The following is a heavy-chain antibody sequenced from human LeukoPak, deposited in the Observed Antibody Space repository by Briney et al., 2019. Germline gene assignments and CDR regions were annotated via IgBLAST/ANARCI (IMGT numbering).Heavy chain of an antibody. D-gene: IGHD6-13*01. Sequence: GSLRLSCAATGFTFSDYYMSWVRQAPGKGLEWVSYISSSGSTIYYADSVKGRFTISRDNAKNSLHLQMNSLRAEDTAVYYCARDNSGSIAAADPYTFDYWGQGTLVTVSS. V-gene: IGHV3-11*01. CDR2: ISSSGSTI. CDR3: ARDNSGSIAAADPYTFDY. CDR1: GFTFSDYY. J-gene: IGHJ4*02.